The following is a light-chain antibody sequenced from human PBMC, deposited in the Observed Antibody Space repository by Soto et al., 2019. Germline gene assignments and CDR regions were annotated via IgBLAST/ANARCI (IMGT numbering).Light chain of an antibody. CDR2: DAS. CDR3: QQYTAYPYT. Sequence: DIQMTQSPSTLSASVGDRVTITCRASQSVTNWLAWYQQKPGKAPNLLIYDASRLQSGIPSRFSGSGSGTEFTLTISSLQPDDFATYYCQQYTAYPYTVGRGTKLEIK. V-gene: IGKV1-5*01. J-gene: IGKJ2*01. CDR1: QSVTNW.